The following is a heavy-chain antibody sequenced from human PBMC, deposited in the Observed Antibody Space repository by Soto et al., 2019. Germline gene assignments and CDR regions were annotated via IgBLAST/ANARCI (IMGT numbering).Heavy chain of an antibody. CDR2: VSHDGRNT. CDR3: AKGGRQWLVTSDFNY. V-gene: IGHV3-30*18. D-gene: IGHD6-19*01. Sequence: GESLKISCAASGFTFSDYAMHWVRQAPGKGLEWVAVVSHDGRNTHYADSVKGRFTISRDSSKNTVSLEMTSLRAEDTAVYYCAKGGRQWLVTSDFNYWGQGALVTVSS. CDR1: GFTFSDYA. J-gene: IGHJ4*02.